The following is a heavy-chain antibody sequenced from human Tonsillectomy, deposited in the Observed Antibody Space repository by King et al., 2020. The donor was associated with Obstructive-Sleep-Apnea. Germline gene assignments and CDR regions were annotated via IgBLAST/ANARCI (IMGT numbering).Heavy chain of an antibody. CDR2: ISTDGSDK. Sequence: VQLVESRGGVVQPGRSLRLSCAASGFTFSGDAMHWVRQAPGKGLEWVAIISTDGSDKSYADSVRGRFTISRDNSKNTLFLQMNSLRPEDTAVYYCAREPYPSRLVPTPRSIYFDYWGQGTLVTVSS. CDR3: AREPYPSRLVPTPRSIYFDY. J-gene: IGHJ4*02. V-gene: IGHV3-30*04. CDR1: GFTFSGDA. D-gene: IGHD2-8*02.